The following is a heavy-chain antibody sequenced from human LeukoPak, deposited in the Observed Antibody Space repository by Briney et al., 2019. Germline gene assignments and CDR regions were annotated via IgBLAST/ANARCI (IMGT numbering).Heavy chain of an antibody. D-gene: IGHD3-3*01. J-gene: IGHJ4*02. Sequence: PGGSLRLSCAASGFTFSSYAMSWVRQAPGKGLEWVSAISGSGGSTYYAGSVKGRFTISRDNSKNTLYLQMNSLRAEDTAVYYCAKDDDFWSGYLDYWGQGTLVTVSS. CDR3: AKDDDFWSGYLDY. CDR1: GFTFSSYA. V-gene: IGHV3-23*01. CDR2: ISGSGGST.